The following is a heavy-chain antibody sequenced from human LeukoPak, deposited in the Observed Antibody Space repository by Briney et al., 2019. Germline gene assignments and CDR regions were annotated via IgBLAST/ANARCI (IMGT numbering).Heavy chain of an antibody. CDR1: GYSISSGYY. V-gene: IGHV4-38-2*02. D-gene: IGHD5-12*01. Sequence: SETLSLTCTVSGYSISSGYYWGWIRQPPGKELEWIGSIYHSGGTYYNPSLKSRVTISVDTSKNQFSLKLSSVTAADTAVYYCARDTVDIVATPLDYWGQGTLVTVSS. J-gene: IGHJ4*02. CDR2: IYHSGGT. CDR3: ARDTVDIVATPLDY.